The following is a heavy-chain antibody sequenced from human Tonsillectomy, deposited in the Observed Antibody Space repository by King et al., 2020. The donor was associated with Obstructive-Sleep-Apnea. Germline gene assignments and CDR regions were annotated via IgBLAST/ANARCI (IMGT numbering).Heavy chain of an antibody. V-gene: IGHV3-30-3*01. CDR1: GFTFSSYA. Sequence: VQLVESGGGVVQPGRSLRLSCAASGFTFSSYAMHWVRQAPGKGLEWVAVISYDGSNKYYADSVKGRFTISRDNSKNTLYLQMNSLRAEDTAVYYCAIDVVVVAATEILYYYYYGMDVWGQGTTVTVSS. CDR3: AIDVVVVAATEILYYYYYGMDV. D-gene: IGHD2-15*01. J-gene: IGHJ6*02. CDR2: ISYDGSNK.